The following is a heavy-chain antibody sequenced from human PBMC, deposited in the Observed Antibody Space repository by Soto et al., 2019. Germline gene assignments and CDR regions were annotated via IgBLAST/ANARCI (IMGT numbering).Heavy chain of an antibody. V-gene: IGHV3-13*01. D-gene: IGHD3-9*01. Sequence: EVQLVESGGGLVQPGGSLRLSCAASGFTFSTYEMHWVRQATGKGLEWVSGIGTAGDTDYPGSVKGRFTISRENAKNSLYLQMNSLRAEDTAVYYCARTSYYDIRGMDVWGQGTTVTVSS. J-gene: IGHJ6*02. CDR3: ARTSYYDIRGMDV. CDR1: GFTFSTYE. CDR2: IGTAGDT.